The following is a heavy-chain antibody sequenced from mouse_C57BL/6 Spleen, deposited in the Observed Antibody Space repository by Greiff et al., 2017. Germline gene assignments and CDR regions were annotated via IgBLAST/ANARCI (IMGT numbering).Heavy chain of an antibody. V-gene: IGHV1-69*01. Sequence: QVQLQQPGAELVMPGASVKLSCKASGYTFTSYWLHWVKPRPGQGLVWIGELDPSDSYTNYNQKFKGKSTLTVDKSSSTAYMQMSSLTSEDSAVYYCARRKGTVYYLDYWGQGTTLTVSS. CDR1: GYTFTSYW. CDR2: LDPSDSYT. CDR3: ARRKGTVYYLDY. J-gene: IGHJ2*01. D-gene: IGHD1-1*01.